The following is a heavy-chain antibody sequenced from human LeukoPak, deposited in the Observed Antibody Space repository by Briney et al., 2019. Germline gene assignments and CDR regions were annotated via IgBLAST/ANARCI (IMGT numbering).Heavy chain of an antibody. J-gene: IGHJ4*02. CDR1: GFNFSNYW. CDR3: ARRRGYSYGRNNYYFDY. V-gene: IGHV3-7*03. CDR2: INRDGSEK. Sequence: RPGGSLRLSCAASGFNFSNYWMSWVRQTPRKGLEWVANINRDGSEKYYVDSVEGQFTISRDNAKNSLFLQMNSLRVEDTAVYYCARRRGYSYGRNNYYFDYWGQGALVTVSS. D-gene: IGHD5-18*01.